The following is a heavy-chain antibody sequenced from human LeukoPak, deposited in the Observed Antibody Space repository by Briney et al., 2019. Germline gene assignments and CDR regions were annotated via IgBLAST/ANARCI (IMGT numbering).Heavy chain of an antibody. CDR2: ISSSSSYI. CDR3: ARLDCSSTSCYQYGMDV. J-gene: IGHJ6*02. CDR1: GFTFSSYS. D-gene: IGHD2-2*01. V-gene: IGHV3-21*01. Sequence: GGSLRLSCAASGFTFSSYSMNWVRQAPGKWLEWVSSISSSSSYIYYADSVKGRFTISRDNAKNSLYLQMNSLRAEDTAVYYCARLDCSSTSCYQYGMDVWGQGTTVTVSS.